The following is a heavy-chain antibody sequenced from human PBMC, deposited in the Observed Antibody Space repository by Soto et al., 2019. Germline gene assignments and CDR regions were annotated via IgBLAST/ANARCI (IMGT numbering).Heavy chain of an antibody. D-gene: IGHD1-1*01. CDR2: ISGSGGST. J-gene: IGHJ6*02. CDR3: AKDGRLNYYGIHV. Sequence: PVGSLRLSCAASGFTFSSYAMSWVRQAPGKGLEWVSAISGSGGSTYYADSVKGRFTISRDNSKNTLYLQMNSLRAEDTAVYYCAKDGRLNYYGIHVWGQGTTLAVYS. CDR1: GFTFSSYA. V-gene: IGHV3-23*01.